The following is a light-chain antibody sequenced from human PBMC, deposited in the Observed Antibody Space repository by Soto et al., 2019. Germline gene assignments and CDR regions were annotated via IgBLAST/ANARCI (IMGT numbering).Light chain of an antibody. CDR1: SSDVGSYNR. CDR3: SSYTSSSTYV. J-gene: IGLJ1*01. V-gene: IGLV2-18*02. CDR2: DVS. Sequence: QSVLTQPPSVSGSPRQSVTISCTGTSSDVGSYNRVSWYQQPPGTAPKLMIYDVSNRPSGVPDRFSGSKSGNTASLTISGLQAEDEADYYCSSYTSSSTYVFGTGTQLTVL.